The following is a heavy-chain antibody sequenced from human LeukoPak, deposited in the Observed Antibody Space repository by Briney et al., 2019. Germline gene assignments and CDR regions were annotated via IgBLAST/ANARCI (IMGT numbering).Heavy chain of an antibody. J-gene: IGHJ4*02. D-gene: IGHD4-11*01. CDR3: AREGAATTPDY. CDR2: ISAGADVI. V-gene: IGHV3-23*01. Sequence: GGSLRLSCEAAGFSFRDYPMGWVRRASGKRLEWVSGISAGADVIFYADPVKGRFSISRDNANNSLYLQMNSLRAEDTAVYYCAREGAATTPDYWGQGTLVTVSS. CDR1: GFSFRDYP.